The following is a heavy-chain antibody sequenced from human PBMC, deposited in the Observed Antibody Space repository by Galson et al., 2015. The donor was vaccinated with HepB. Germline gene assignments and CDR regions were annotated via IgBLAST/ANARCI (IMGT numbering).Heavy chain of an antibody. D-gene: IGHD3-3*02. CDR1: GFTFRTYW. Sequence: SLRLSCAASGFTFRTYWMTWVRQAPGKGLEWVANIKQDGSEKYYVDSVKGRFTISIDNVKSSLYLQMNSLRAEDTAVYFCARGGLALPLAYWGQGTLVTVSS. J-gene: IGHJ4*02. V-gene: IGHV3-7*03. CDR2: IKQDGSEK. CDR3: ARGGLALPLAY.